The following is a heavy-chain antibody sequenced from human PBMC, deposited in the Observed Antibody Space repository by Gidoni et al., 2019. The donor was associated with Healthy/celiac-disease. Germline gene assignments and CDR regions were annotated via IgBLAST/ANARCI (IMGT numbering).Heavy chain of an antibody. Sequence: QVQLVQSGSELKKPGASVKVSCKASGYTFTSYAMNWVRQAPGQGLEWMGWINTNTGNPTYAQGFTGRFVFSLDTSVSTAYLQISSLKAEDTAVYYCARARITMVQGVQTFYYYYYGMDVWGQGTTVTVSS. D-gene: IGHD3-10*01. CDR2: INTNTGNP. CDR1: GYTFTSYA. V-gene: IGHV7-4-1*02. CDR3: ARARITMVQGVQTFYYYYYGMDV. J-gene: IGHJ6*02.